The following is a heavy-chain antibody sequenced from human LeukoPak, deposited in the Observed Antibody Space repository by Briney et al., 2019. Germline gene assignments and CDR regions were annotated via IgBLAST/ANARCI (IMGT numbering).Heavy chain of an antibody. Sequence: GGSLRLSCAASGVTFSNYWMHWVRQAPGKGLVWVSRINGDGFNPTYADSVKGRFTISRDNSKNTLYLQMNSLRAEDTAVYYCARVKAAADAFDIWGQGTMVTVSS. D-gene: IGHD6-13*01. CDR2: INGDGFNP. CDR1: GVTFSNYW. V-gene: IGHV3-74*01. CDR3: ARVKAAADAFDI. J-gene: IGHJ3*02.